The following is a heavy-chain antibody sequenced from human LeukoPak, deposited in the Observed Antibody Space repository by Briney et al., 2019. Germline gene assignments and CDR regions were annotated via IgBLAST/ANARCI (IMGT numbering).Heavy chain of an antibody. V-gene: IGHV3-23*01. J-gene: IGHJ4*02. CDR1: GFTFSSYA. CDR2: ISGSGGST. D-gene: IGHD2-21*02. Sequence: HPGGSLRLSCAASGFTFSSYAMSWVRQAPGKGLEWVSAISGSGGSTYYADSVKDRFTISRDNSKNTLYLQMNSLRAEDTAVYYCAKGFGHIVVVTAIGYWGQGTLVTVSS. CDR3: AKGFGHIVVVTAIGY.